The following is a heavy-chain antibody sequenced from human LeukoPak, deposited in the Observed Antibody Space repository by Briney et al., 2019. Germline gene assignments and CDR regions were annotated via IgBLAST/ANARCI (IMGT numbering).Heavy chain of an antibody. D-gene: IGHD6-19*01. CDR1: GGSISSSNW. Sequence: SGTLSLTCAVSGGSISSSNWWSWVRQPPGKGLEWIGEMYHSGIANYNPSLKSRVTISVDKSKNQFSLRLSSVTAADTAVYYCAVSSGWYKIDYWGQGTLVTVSS. V-gene: IGHV4-4*02. CDR3: AVSSGWYKIDY. CDR2: MYHSGIA. J-gene: IGHJ4*02.